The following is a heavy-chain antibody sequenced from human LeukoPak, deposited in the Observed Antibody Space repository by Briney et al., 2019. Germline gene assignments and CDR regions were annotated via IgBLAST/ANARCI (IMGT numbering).Heavy chain of an antibody. Sequence: SETLSLTCTVSGGSISSGSYYWSWIRQPAGKGLEWIGYIYYSGSTNYNPSLKSRVTISVDTSKNQFSLKLSSVTAADTAVYYCARDSSGWYYFDYWGQGTLVTVSS. CDR3: ARDSSGWYYFDY. CDR1: GGSISSGSYY. J-gene: IGHJ4*02. D-gene: IGHD6-19*01. CDR2: IYYSGST. V-gene: IGHV4-61*10.